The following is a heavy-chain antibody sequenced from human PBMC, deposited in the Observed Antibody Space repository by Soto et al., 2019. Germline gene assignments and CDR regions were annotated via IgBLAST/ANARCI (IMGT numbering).Heavy chain of an antibody. Sequence: EVQLVESGGGLVQPGGSLRLSCVASGFTLRNYWMHWFRQAPGKGLVWVSRITNDGSTTYYADSVQGRFTISRDNAKNTLYLQVNSLRVEDTAVYYCARDQDGAGGTADYGGQGTLVTVS. V-gene: IGHV3-74*01. CDR1: GFTLRNYW. CDR2: ITNDGSTT. D-gene: IGHD1-26*01. CDR3: ARDQDGAGGTADY. J-gene: IGHJ4*02.